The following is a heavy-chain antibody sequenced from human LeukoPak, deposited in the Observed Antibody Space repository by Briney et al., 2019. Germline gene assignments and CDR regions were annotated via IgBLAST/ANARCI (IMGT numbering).Heavy chain of an antibody. V-gene: IGHV1-2*04. D-gene: IGHD3-22*01. CDR2: INPNSGGT. CDR1: GYTFTGYY. Sequence: ASVKVSCKASGYTFTGYYMHWVRQAPGQGLEWMGWINPNSGGTNYAQKFQGWVTMTRDTSISTACMELSRLRSDDTAVYYCARALAPPDYYDSSGYSGGLDYWGQGTLVTVSS. J-gene: IGHJ4*02. CDR3: ARALAPPDYYDSSGYSGGLDY.